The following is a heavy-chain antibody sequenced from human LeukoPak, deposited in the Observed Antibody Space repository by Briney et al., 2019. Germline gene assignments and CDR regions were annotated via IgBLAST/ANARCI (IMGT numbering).Heavy chain of an antibody. Sequence: GGSLRLSCAAPGFTFSDYYMSWIRQAPGKGLEWVSYISSSGSTIYYADSVKGRFTISRDNAKNSLYLQMNSLRAEDTAVYYCAREADCSSTSCYYYYYYYMDVWGKGTTVTVSS. CDR1: GFTFSDYY. J-gene: IGHJ6*03. V-gene: IGHV3-11*04. CDR2: ISSSGSTI. CDR3: AREADCSSTSCYYYYYYYMDV. D-gene: IGHD2-2*01.